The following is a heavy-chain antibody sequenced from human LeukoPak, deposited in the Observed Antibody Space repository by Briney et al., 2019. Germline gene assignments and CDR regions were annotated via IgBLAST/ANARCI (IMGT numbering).Heavy chain of an antibody. CDR3: AKVTGTTNY. CDR2: ISGRDEST. Sequence: GGSLRLSCAVSGLTFSNHALSWVRQAPGKGLEWVSAISGRDESTYYADSVKGRFTISRDNSKSTLYLQMSSLSAEDTAVYHCAKVTGTTNYWGQGTLVTVSS. V-gene: IGHV3-23*01. CDR1: GLTFSNHA. D-gene: IGHD1-1*01. J-gene: IGHJ4*02.